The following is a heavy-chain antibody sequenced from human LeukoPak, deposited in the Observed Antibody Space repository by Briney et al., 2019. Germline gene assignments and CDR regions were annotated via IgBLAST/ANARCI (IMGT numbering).Heavy chain of an antibody. Sequence: PGGSLRLSCAASGFSFSTYAMGWVRQAPGKGLEWVSSISGTGDSTYYADAVKGRFTISRDNSKITLYLQMNSLRAEDTAVHYCVEDVVVIVAAKPGIWGQGTLVTVSP. J-gene: IGHJ4*02. CDR2: ISGTGDST. CDR3: VEDVVVIVAAKPGI. CDR1: GFSFSTYA. D-gene: IGHD2-15*01. V-gene: IGHV3-23*01.